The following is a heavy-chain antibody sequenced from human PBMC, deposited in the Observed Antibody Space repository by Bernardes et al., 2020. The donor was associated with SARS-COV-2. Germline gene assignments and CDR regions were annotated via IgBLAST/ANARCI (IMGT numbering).Heavy chain of an antibody. Sequence: SETLSLTCIVSGASISSINSYWDWIRQPPGKGLEWIGSIYYSGNTNYNPSLRSRVTISADTSATQFSLKLTSVTAADTAVYFCARLKVLRHLDWSLSWLEFYFDSWGQGTLVTVSS. CDR2: IYYSGNT. CDR1: GASISSINSY. J-gene: IGHJ4*02. D-gene: IGHD3-9*01. CDR3: ARLKVLRHLDWSLSWLEFYFDS. V-gene: IGHV4-39*01.